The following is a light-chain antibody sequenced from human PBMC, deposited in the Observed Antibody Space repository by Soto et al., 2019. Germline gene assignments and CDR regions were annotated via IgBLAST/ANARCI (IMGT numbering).Light chain of an antibody. CDR3: SSYAGSNKPYV. CDR2: EVS. V-gene: IGLV2-8*01. Sequence: QSALTQPPSASGSPGQSVTISCTGTSSDVGGYNYVSWYQQHPGKAPKLMIYEVSKRPSGFPDRFSGSKSGNTASLTVSGLQAEDEADYYCSSYAGSNKPYVFGTGTKLTVL. J-gene: IGLJ1*01. CDR1: SSDVGGYNY.